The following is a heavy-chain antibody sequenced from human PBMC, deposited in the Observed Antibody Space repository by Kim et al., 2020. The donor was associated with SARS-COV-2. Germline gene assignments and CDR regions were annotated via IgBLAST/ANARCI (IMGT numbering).Heavy chain of an antibody. Sequence: SETLSLTCAVYGGSFSGYYWSWIRQPPGKGLEWIGEINHSGSTNYNPSLKSRVTISVDTSKNQFSLKLSSVTAADTAVYYCARAARITMVRGVIIKSTYYYYYGMDVWGQGTTVTVSS. CDR2: INHSGST. D-gene: IGHD3-10*01. J-gene: IGHJ6*02. CDR1: GGSFSGYY. CDR3: ARAARITMVRGVIIKSTYYYYYGMDV. V-gene: IGHV4-34*01.